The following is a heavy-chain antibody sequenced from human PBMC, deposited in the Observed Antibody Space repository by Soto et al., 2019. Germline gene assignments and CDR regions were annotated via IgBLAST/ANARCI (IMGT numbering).Heavy chain of an antibody. CDR3: ALRAFGVVIRNGMDV. Sequence: QVQLQESGPGLVKPSGTLSLTCAVSGGSISSSNWWSWVRQPPGQGLEWIGDIYHSGSTNYNPSLKSRVTISVDKSKKPCSLKLSSVTAADTAVYYCALRAFGVVIRNGMDVWGQGTTVTVSS. J-gene: IGHJ6*02. CDR2: IYHSGST. CDR1: GGSISSSNW. V-gene: IGHV4-4*02. D-gene: IGHD3-3*01.